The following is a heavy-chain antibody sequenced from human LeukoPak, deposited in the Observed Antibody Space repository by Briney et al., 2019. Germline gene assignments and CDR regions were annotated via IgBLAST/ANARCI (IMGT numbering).Heavy chain of an antibody. CDR1: GFTFSSYS. Sequence: GGSLRLSCAASGFTFSSYSMNWVRQAPGKGLEWVAVMSYDESDEQYADSVRGRFTISRDNSKNTLDLQMNSLTVEDTAVYFCAKDQADWNAPSGTIDMWGQGTMVTVSS. CDR3: AKDQADWNAPSGTIDM. D-gene: IGHD1-1*01. V-gene: IGHV3-30*18. J-gene: IGHJ3*02. CDR2: MSYDESDE.